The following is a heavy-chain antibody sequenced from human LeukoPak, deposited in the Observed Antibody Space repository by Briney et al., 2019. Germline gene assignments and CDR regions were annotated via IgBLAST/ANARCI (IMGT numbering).Heavy chain of an antibody. J-gene: IGHJ5*02. CDR1: GGSISSSSYY. Sequence: SETLSLTCTVSGGSISSSSYYWGWIRQPPGKGLEWIGSIYYSGSTYYNPSLKSRVTISVDTSKNQFSLKPSSVTAADTAVYYCARSYGDYVNWFDPWGQGTLVTVSS. V-gene: IGHV4-39*07. D-gene: IGHD4-17*01. CDR2: IYYSGST. CDR3: ARSYGDYVNWFDP.